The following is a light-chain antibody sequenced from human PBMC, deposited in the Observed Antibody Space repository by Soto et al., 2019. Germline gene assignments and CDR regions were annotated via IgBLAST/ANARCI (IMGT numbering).Light chain of an antibody. Sequence: EIGMTQSPATLSVSPGERATLSCRASQSVSSDVAWFQQKPGQGPRLLIYGASTRATGIPARFSGSGSGTEFTLTISSLQSEDFAVYYCQQYNNWPPWTFGQGTKVEIK. J-gene: IGKJ1*01. V-gene: IGKV3-15*01. CDR3: QQYNNWPPWT. CDR1: QSVSSD. CDR2: GAS.